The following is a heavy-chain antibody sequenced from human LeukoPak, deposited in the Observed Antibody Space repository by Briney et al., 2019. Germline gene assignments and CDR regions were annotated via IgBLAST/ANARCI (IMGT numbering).Heavy chain of an antibody. V-gene: IGHV3-74*01. CDR3: AKDQSAGWYSDC. D-gene: IGHD6-19*01. CDR2: IESDASNT. J-gene: IGHJ4*02. Sequence: WGSLRLSCAASGFAFGSHWMHWVRQAPGKGLVWVARIESDASNTRYADSVKGRFTISRDNSKNALYLQMNSLRAEDTAVYYCAKDQSAGWYSDCWGQGTLVTVSS. CDR1: GFAFGSHW.